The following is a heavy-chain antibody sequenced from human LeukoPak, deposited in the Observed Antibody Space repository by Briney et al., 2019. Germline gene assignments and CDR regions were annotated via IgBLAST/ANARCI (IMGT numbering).Heavy chain of an antibody. J-gene: IGHJ4*02. D-gene: IGHD6-13*01. CDR3: ARRSQGIAAQYYFDY. CDR1: GGSISSYY. V-gene: IGHV4-59*08. CDR2: IYYSGNT. Sequence: PSETLSLTCTVSGGSISSYYWSWIRQPPGKGLEWIGYIYYSGNTNYNPSLKSRVTISVDTSKNQFSLKLSSVTAADTAVYYCARRSQGIAAQYYFDYWGQGTLVTVSS.